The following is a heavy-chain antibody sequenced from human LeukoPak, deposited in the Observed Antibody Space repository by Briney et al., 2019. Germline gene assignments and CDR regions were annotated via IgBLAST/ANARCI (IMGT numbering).Heavy chain of an antibody. D-gene: IGHD6-13*01. Sequence: PSETLSLTCTVSGGSIRSYYWSWIRQPPGKGLEWIGYIYYSGSTNYNPSLKSRVTISVDTSKNQFSLKLSSVTAADTAVYYCARDRSGSRWRWFDPWGQGTLVTVSS. CDR3: ARDRSGSRWRWFDP. CDR1: GGSIRSYY. CDR2: IYYSGST. V-gene: IGHV4-59*12. J-gene: IGHJ5*02.